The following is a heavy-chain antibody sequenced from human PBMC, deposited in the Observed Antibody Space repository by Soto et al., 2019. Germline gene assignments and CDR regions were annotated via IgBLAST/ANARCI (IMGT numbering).Heavy chain of an antibody. CDR3: ARMATFGSLNWFDP. CDR2: MNPGSGDT. D-gene: IGHD3-16*01. Sequence: ASVKVSCKASGYSFTNNDVSWVRQATGQGLEWMGWMNPGSGDTGYAQKFQGRVTMTRDISIATAYVELSSLRSDDTAIYYCARMATFGSLNWFDPWGQGTLVTVSS. V-gene: IGHV1-8*01. CDR1: GYSFTNND. J-gene: IGHJ5*02.